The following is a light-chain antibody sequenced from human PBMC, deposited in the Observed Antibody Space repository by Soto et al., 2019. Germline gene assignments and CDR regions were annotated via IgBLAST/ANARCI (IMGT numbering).Light chain of an antibody. CDR1: SGHSSYA. CDR2: LNSDGSH. J-gene: IGLJ2*01. V-gene: IGLV4-69*01. CDR3: QTWVTGIQV. Sequence: QLVRTQSPSASASLGASVKLTCTLSSGHSSYAIAWHQQRPEKGPRYLMKLNSDGSHSKGDGIPDRFSGSSSGAERYLTISSLQSEDEADYYCQTWVTGIQVFGGGTKVTVL.